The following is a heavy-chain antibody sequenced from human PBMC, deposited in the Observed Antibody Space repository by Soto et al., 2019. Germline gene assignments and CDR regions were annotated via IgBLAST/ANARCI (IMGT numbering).Heavy chain of an antibody. CDR3: ARYYDSSVYYLYYFDY. D-gene: IGHD3-22*01. CDR1: GYTFTSYD. CDR2: MNPNSGNT. V-gene: IGHV1-8*01. Sequence: QVQLVQSGAEVKKPGASVKVSCKASGYTFTSYDINWVRQATGQGLEWMGWMNPNSGNTGYAQKFQGRVTRTRNTSISTAYMELSSLRSEDTSVYYCARYYDSSVYYLYYFDYCGQGTLVTVSS. J-gene: IGHJ4*02.